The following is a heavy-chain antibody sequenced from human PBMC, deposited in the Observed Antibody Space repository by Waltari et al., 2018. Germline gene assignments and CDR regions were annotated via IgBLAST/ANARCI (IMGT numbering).Heavy chain of an antibody. J-gene: IGHJ3*02. CDR1: GGSISRGSYY. Sequence: QVQLQESGPGLVKPSQTLSLTCTVSGGSISRGSYYWRWIRQPAGKGLEWIGYIYYIGSTKYNPSLKSRVTISVDTSKNQFSLKLSSVTAADTAVYYCARSFSRDAFDIWGQGTMVTVSS. CDR2: IYYIGST. V-gene: IGHV4-61*10. CDR3: ARSFSRDAFDI.